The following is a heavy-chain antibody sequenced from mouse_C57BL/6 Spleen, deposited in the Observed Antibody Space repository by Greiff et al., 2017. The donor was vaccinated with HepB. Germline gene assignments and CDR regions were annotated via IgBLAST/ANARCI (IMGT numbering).Heavy chain of an antibody. CDR2: IDPENGDT. J-gene: IGHJ1*03. V-gene: IGHV14-4*01. D-gene: IGHD1-1*01. CDR1: GFNIKDDY. CDR3: TTAGVALRGFDV. Sequence: DVQLQESGAELVRPGASVKLSCTASGFNIKDDYMHWVKQRPEQGLEWIGWIDPENGDTEYASKFQGKATITADTSSNTAYLQLSSLTSEDTAVYYCTTAGVALRGFDVWGTGTTVTVSS.